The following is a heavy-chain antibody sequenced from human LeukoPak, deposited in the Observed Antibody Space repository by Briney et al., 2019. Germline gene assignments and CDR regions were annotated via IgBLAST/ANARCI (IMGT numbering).Heavy chain of an antibody. J-gene: IGHJ4*02. D-gene: IGHD3-22*01. CDR2: ISGSGGST. CDR1: GFTFSSYA. V-gene: IGHV3-23*01. CDR3: AKGYYYDSSGYYYFDY. Sequence: GGSLRLSCAASGFTFSSYAMSWVRQAPGKGLEWVSAISGSGGSTYYADSVKGRFTISRDNSKNTLYLQMNSLRAEDTAVYYCAKGYYYDSSGYYYFDYWGQGTLVTVSS.